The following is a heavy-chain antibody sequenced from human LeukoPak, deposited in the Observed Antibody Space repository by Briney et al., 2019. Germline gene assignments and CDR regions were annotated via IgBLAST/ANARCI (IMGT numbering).Heavy chain of an antibody. CDR3: ARAPRGGGSGSYYLNYYYYMDV. D-gene: IGHD3-10*01. CDR2: ISAYNGNT. CDR1: GYTFTSYG. V-gene: IGHV1-18*01. Sequence: ASVKVSCKASGYTFTSYGISWVRQAPGQGLEWMGWISAYNGNTNYAQKLQGRVTMTTDTSTSTAYMELRSLRSDDTAVYYCARAPRGGGSGSYYLNYYYYMDVWGKGTTVTVSS. J-gene: IGHJ6*03.